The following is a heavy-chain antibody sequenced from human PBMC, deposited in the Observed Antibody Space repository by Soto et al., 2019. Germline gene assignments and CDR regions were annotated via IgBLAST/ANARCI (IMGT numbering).Heavy chain of an antibody. J-gene: IGHJ4*02. CDR3: ARHADAPTSFDY. Sequence: GESLKISCKGSGYSFTSYWISWVRQMPGKGLEWMGRIDPSDSYTNYSPSFQGHVTISADKSISTAYLQWSSLKASDTAMYYCARHADAPTSFDYWGQGTLDTVSS. CDR1: GYSFTSYW. CDR2: IDPSDSYT. V-gene: IGHV5-10-1*01.